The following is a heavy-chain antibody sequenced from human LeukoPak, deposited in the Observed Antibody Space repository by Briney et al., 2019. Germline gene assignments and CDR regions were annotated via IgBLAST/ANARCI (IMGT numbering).Heavy chain of an antibody. J-gene: IGHJ3*02. CDR2: IYHSGST. D-gene: IGHD3-10*01. V-gene: IGHV4-38-2*02. CDR1: GYSISSGYY. CDR3: ARDIGTYGSGSYYSDAFDI. Sequence: PSETLSLTCAVSGYSISSGYYWGWIRPPPGKGLEWIGIIYHSGSTYYNPSLKSRVTISVDTSKNQFSLKLSSVTAADTAVYYCARDIGTYGSGSYYSDAFDIWGQGTMVTVSS.